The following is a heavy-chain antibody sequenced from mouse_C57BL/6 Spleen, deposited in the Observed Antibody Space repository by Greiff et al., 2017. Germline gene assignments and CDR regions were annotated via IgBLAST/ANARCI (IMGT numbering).Heavy chain of an antibody. CDR2: IDPSDSYT. CDR1: GYTFTSYW. J-gene: IGHJ2*01. D-gene: IGHD1-3*01. V-gene: IGHV1-69*01. CDR3: ASKVGYYFDY. Sequence: QVQLQQPGAELVMPGASVQLSCKASGYTFTSYWLHWVKQRPGQGLEWIGEIDPSDSYTNYNQKFKGKSTLTVDKSSSTAYMQLSSLTSEDSAVYYCASKVGYYFDYWGQGTTLTVSS.